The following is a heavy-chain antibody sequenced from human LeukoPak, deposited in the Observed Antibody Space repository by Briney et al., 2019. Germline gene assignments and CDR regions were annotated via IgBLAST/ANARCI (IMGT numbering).Heavy chain of an antibody. CDR1: GFTFSSYS. V-gene: IGHV3-48*01. D-gene: IGHD3-3*01. CDR2: ISSSSSTI. Sequence: GGSLRLSCAASGFTFSSYSMNWVRQAPGKGLEWVSYISSSSSTIYYADSVKGRFTISRDNSKNTLYLQMNSLRAEDTAVYYCAKVLLRFLEHGAFDIWGQGTMVTVSS. CDR3: AKVLLRFLEHGAFDI. J-gene: IGHJ3*02.